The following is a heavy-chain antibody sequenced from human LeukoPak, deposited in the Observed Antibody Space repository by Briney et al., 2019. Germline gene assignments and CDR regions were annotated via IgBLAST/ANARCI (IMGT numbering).Heavy chain of an antibody. CDR1: GGSISSSGYY. V-gene: IGHV4-39*01. CDR3: ARRSSSWYSRFDP. Sequence: SETLSLTCTVSGGSISSSGYYWGWIRQPPGKGLEWIGSIYYSGSTYYNPSLKSRVTISVDTSKNQFSLKLSSVTAADTAVYYCARRSSSWYSRFDPWGQGTLVTVSS. CDR2: IYYSGST. D-gene: IGHD6-13*01. J-gene: IGHJ5*02.